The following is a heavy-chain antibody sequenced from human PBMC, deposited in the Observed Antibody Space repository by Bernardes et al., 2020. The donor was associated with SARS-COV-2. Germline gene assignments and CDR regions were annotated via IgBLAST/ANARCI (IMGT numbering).Heavy chain of an antibody. D-gene: IGHD3-3*01. J-gene: IGHJ6*02. Sequence: GGSLRLSCAASGFTFSSYGMHWVRQAPGKGLEWVAVISYDGSNKYYADSVKGRFTISRDNSKNTLYLQMNSLRAEDTAVYYCAKVLRFFDYYYGMDVWGQGTTVTVSS. CDR2: ISYDGSNK. CDR3: AKVLRFFDYYYGMDV. CDR1: GFTFSSYG. V-gene: IGHV3-30*18.